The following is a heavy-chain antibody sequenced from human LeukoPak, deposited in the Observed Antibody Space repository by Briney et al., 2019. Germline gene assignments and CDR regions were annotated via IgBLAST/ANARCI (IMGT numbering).Heavy chain of an antibody. CDR2: ISGSSSTI. V-gene: IGHV3-48*01. CDR3: AREYSSNNWFDP. Sequence: GGSLRLSCAASGFTFSSYSMNWVRQAPGKGLEWVSYISGSSSTIYYADSVKGRFTISRDNAKNSLYLQMNSLRAEDTAVYYCAREYSSNNWFDPWGQGTLVTVSS. CDR1: GFTFSSYS. J-gene: IGHJ5*02. D-gene: IGHD6-13*01.